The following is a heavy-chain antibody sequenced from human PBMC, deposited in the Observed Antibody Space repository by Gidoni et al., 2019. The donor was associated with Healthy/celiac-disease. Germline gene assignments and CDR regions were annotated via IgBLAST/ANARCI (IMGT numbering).Heavy chain of an antibody. CDR3: ASKKFGWSNYYGSGSYPYYFDY. V-gene: IGHV4-39*07. Sequence: QLQLQESGPGLVKPSETLSLTCTVSGGSISSSSYYWGWIRQPPGKGLEWIGSIYYSGSTYYNPSLKSRVTISVDTSKNQFSLKLSSVTAADTAVYYCASKKFGWSNYYGSGSYPYYFDYWGQGTLVTVSS. J-gene: IGHJ4*02. D-gene: IGHD3-10*01. CDR1: GGSISSSSYY. CDR2: IYYSGST.